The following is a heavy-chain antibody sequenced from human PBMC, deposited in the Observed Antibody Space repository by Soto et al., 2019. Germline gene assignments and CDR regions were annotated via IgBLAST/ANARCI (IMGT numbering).Heavy chain of an antibody. J-gene: IGHJ6*02. CDR3: ARVIVLVAAAVPYYGMGV. CDR1: GFTFSDHY. CDR2: TRNKANSYTT. D-gene: IGHD2-15*01. Sequence: GSLRLSCAASGFTFSDHYMDWVRQAPGKGLEWVGRTRNKANSYTTEYAASVKGRFTISRDDSKNLLYLQMNSLKTEDTAVYYCARVIVLVAAAVPYYGMGVWGQGTTVTVSS. V-gene: IGHV3-72*01.